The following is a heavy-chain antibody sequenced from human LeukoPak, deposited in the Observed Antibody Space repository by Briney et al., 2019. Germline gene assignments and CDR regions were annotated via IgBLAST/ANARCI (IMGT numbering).Heavy chain of an antibody. CDR3: ARDSIVGATAGGDY. J-gene: IGHJ4*02. CDR1: GFTFSSYS. V-gene: IGHV3-21*01. D-gene: IGHD1-26*01. CDR2: ISSSSSYI. Sequence: PGGSLRLSCAASGFTFSSYSMNWVRQAPGKGLEWVSSISSSSSYIYYADSVKGRFTISRDNAKNSLYLQMNSLRAEDTAVYYCARDSIVGATAGGDYWGQGTLVTVSS.